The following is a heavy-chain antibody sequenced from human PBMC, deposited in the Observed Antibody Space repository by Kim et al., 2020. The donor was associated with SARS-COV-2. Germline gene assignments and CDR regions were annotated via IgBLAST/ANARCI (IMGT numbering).Heavy chain of an antibody. Sequence: GGSLRLSCETSGFTFSSYWMSWVRQAPGTGLEWVANIRQDGSDKYYVGSVKGRFTISRDNAKNSLYLQMNSLRAEDTAVYYCARRDCSSEGCYSYYYMDVWGKGTTVTVSS. V-gene: IGHV3-7*01. CDR3: ARRDCSSEGCYSYYYMDV. CDR1: GFTFSSYW. J-gene: IGHJ6*03. D-gene: IGHD2-2*01. CDR2: IRQDGSDK.